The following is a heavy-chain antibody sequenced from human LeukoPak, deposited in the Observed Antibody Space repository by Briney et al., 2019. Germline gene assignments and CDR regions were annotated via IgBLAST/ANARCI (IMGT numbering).Heavy chain of an antibody. CDR3: AKDRGCSSTSCYEEVDDGTFDY. Sequence: SGGSLRLSCAASGFTFDDYAMHWVRQAPGKGLEWVSLISWDGGSTYYADSVKGRFTISRDNSKNSLYLQMNSLRAEDTALYYCAKDRGCSSTSCYEEVDDGTFDYWGQGTLVTVSS. D-gene: IGHD2-2*01. V-gene: IGHV3-43D*04. J-gene: IGHJ4*02. CDR1: GFTFDDYA. CDR2: ISWDGGST.